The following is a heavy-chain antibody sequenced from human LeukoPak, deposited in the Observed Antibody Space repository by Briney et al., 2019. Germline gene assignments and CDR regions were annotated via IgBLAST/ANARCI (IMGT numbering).Heavy chain of an antibody. J-gene: IGHJ4*02. CDR1: GCTLSSYA. V-gene: IGHV1-69*06. Sequence: ASVKVSCKASGCTLSSYAISWVRQAPGQGLEWMGGIIPIFGRANYAQKFQGRVTITADKSTSKAYMELSSLSAEETAVYYCARGPYYDILSGDYWGQGTLVTVSS. CDR3: ARGPYYDILSGDY. CDR2: IIPIFGRA. D-gene: IGHD3-9*01.